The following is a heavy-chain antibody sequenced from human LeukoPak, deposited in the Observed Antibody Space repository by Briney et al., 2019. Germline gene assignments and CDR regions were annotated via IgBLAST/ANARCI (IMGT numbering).Heavy chain of an antibody. V-gene: IGHV4-59*01. J-gene: IGHJ2*01. D-gene: IGHD1-26*01. Sequence: PSETLSLTCTVSGGSISSYYWSWIRQPPGMGLEWTGCIYYSGSTNYNPSLKSRVTISVDTSKDQFSLRLTSVTAADTAVYYCARSFLGDWYFDLWGRGTLVTVSS. CDR2: IYYSGST. CDR1: GGSISSYY. CDR3: ARSFLGDWYFDL.